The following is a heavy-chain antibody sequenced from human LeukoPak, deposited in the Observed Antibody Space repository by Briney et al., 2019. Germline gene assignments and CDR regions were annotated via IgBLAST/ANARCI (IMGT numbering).Heavy chain of an antibody. CDR1: GFTFSDYY. Sequence: GGSLRLSCAASGFTFSDYYMSWIRQAPGKGLEWVSYISSSGSTIYYADSVKGRFTISRDNAKNSLYLQMNSLRAEDTAAYYCARYWSSTSCYNDYYYYGMDVWGQGTTVTVSS. CDR3: ARYWSSTSCYNDYYYYGMDV. D-gene: IGHD2-2*02. J-gene: IGHJ6*02. CDR2: ISSSGSTI. V-gene: IGHV3-11*01.